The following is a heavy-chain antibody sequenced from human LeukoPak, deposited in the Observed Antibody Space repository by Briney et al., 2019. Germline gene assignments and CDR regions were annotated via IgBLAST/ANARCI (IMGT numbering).Heavy chain of an antibody. D-gene: IGHD6-19*01. Sequence: KSSQTLSLTCTVSGGSISSGSYYWSWIRQPAGKGLEWIGRIYTSGSTNYNPSLKSRVTISVDTSKNQFSLKLSSVTAADTAVYYCARERSRRYSSGRPIDYWGQGTLVTVSS. CDR1: GGSISSGSYY. V-gene: IGHV4-61*02. CDR3: ARERSRRYSSGRPIDY. CDR2: IYTSGST. J-gene: IGHJ4*02.